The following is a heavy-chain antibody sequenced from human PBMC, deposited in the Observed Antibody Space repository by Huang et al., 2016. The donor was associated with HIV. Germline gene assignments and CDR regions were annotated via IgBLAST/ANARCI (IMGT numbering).Heavy chain of an antibody. J-gene: IGHJ4*02. V-gene: IGHV4-39*01. Sequence: QLQLQESGPGLVKPSETLSLTCTVSGGSIRSDNNYWGWIGQPPGKGLGWIGSIYYRGSTYYNPSLKSRVTIPVDTSKNQFSLKMRSVTATDTAVYYCARLPGSITMIRGVITDPYWGQGTLVTVSS. CDR3: ARLPGSITMIRGVITDPY. D-gene: IGHD3-10*01. CDR1: GGSIRSDNNY. CDR2: IYYRGST.